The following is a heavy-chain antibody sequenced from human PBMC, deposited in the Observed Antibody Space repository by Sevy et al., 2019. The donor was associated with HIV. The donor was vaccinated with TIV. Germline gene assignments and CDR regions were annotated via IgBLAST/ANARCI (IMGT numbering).Heavy chain of an antibody. CDR3: ARDEAAPRWLQSGSDY. V-gene: IGHV3-30-3*01. CDR2: ISYDGSNK. D-gene: IGHD5-12*01. J-gene: IGHJ4*02. CDR1: GFTFSSYA. Sequence: GGSLRLSCAASGFTFSSYAMHWVRQAPGKGLEWVAVISYDGSNKYYADSVKGRFTISRDNSKNTLYLQMNSLRAEETAVYYCARDEAAPRWLQSGSDYWGQGTLVTVSS.